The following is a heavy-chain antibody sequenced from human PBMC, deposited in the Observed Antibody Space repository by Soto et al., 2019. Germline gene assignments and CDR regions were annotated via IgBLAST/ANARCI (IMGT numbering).Heavy chain of an antibody. D-gene: IGHD2-2*01. J-gene: IGHJ4*02. Sequence: QVQLVQSGAEVMKPGASVKVSCKASGYTFTSYGISWVRQAPGQGLEWMGWISPHNGNTNYAQEFQGRVTMTIDTSTRKVNMEVRSLSSDDTAVYYCAREDCSRTSCYGVDYWGQGTLVTVSS. CDR3: AREDCSRTSCYGVDY. CDR2: ISPHNGNT. CDR1: GYTFTSYG. V-gene: IGHV1-18*01.